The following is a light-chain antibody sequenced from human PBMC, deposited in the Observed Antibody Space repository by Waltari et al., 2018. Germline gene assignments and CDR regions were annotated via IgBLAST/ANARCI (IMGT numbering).Light chain of an antibody. CDR1: YSSIGSNA. Sequence: QSVLTQPPSVSETPGPRVTIPCSGDYSSIGSNAVSWYQQLPRTAPKPLIYSNDQRPSGVPDRFSGSKSGASASLAISGLRSEDEADYYCAAWNNRLNGWVFGGGTKLTVL. CDR3: AAWNNRLNGWV. CDR2: SND. V-gene: IGLV1-44*01. J-gene: IGLJ3*02.